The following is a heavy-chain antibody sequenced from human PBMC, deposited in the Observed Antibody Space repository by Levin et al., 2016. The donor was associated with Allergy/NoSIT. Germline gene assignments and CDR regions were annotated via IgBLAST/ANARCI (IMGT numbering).Heavy chain of an antibody. Sequence: WIRQPPGKGLEWVSAISGSGGSTYYADSVKGRFTISRDNSKNTLYLQMNSLRAEDTAVYYCAKDRLLLGGGGMDVWGQGTTVTVSS. D-gene: IGHD2-2*01. CDR3: AKDRLLLGGGGMDV. J-gene: IGHJ6*02. CDR2: ISGSGGST. V-gene: IGHV3-23*01.